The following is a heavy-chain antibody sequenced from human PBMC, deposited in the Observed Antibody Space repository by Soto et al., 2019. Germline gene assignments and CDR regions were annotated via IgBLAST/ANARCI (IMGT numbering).Heavy chain of an antibody. V-gene: IGHV4-4*02. D-gene: IGHD7-27*01. CDR1: GDSINTNNW. CDR2: IYHTGST. Sequence: QVQLQESGPGLVKPSETLSLTCAVSGDSINTNNWWSWVRQPPGRGLEWIGEIYHTGSTNYNPSLKGRFTISADRSKNQLSLRLNSVTAADTAVYFCARATHWGLGEWGQGTLVIVSS. CDR3: ARATHWGLGE. J-gene: IGHJ4*02.